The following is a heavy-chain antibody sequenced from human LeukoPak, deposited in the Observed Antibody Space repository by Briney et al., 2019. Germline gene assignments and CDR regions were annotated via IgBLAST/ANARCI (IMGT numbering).Heavy chain of an antibody. V-gene: IGHV3-33*06. CDR1: GCTFNTHG. CDR3: AKDTAVQFLEPAF. J-gene: IGHJ4*02. D-gene: IGHD3-3*01. Sequence: PGGSLRRSCAASGCTFNTHGMHWVRQAPGKGLEWVAAIWFDGSVNHYSDAVKGRFTISRDNSLNTLHLQMNSLRVDDTAVYYCAKDTAVQFLEPAFWGQGTLVTVSS. CDR2: IWFDGSVN.